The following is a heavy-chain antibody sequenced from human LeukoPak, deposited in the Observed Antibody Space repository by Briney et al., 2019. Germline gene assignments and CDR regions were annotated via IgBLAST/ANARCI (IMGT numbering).Heavy chain of an antibody. Sequence: GGSLRLSCAASGFTFSSYSMNWVRQAPGKGLGWVSYISSSSSTIYYADSVKGRFTISRDNAKNSLYLQMNSLRAEDTAVYYCARDRYDFYFDYWGQGTLVTVSS. CDR3: ARDRYDFYFDY. CDR1: GFTFSSYS. D-gene: IGHD3-3*01. V-gene: IGHV3-48*01. CDR2: ISSSSSTI. J-gene: IGHJ4*02.